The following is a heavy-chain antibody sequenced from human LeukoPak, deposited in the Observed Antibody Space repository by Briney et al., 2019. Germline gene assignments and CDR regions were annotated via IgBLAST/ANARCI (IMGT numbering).Heavy chain of an antibody. J-gene: IGHJ4*02. D-gene: IGHD3-9*01. CDR1: GGSISSGDYY. Sequence: SETLSLTCTVSGGSISSGDYYWSWICQPPGEGLEWIWYIYYSGSTYYNPSLKSRVTISVDTSKSQFSLRLTSVTAADTAVYYCARVVLRNILTAYVPYYFDYWGQGTLVTVSS. CDR2: IYYSGST. CDR3: ARVVLRNILTAYVPYYFDY. V-gene: IGHV4-30-4*01.